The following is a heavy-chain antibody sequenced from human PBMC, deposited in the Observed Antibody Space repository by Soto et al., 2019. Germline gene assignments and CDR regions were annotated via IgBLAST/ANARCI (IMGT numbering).Heavy chain of an antibody. D-gene: IGHD6-19*01. Sequence: SETLSLTCAVSSGSISSINWWSWVRQPPGKGLEWIGEIHHRGSINYSPSLSSRLTISVDKSKNQFSLNLSSVTAADTAVYYCARASRGVSFRAVAGSYFDYWGQGTLVTVSS. CDR2: IHHRGSI. CDR3: ARASRGVSFRAVAGSYFDY. CDR1: SGSISSINW. J-gene: IGHJ4*02. V-gene: IGHV4-4*02.